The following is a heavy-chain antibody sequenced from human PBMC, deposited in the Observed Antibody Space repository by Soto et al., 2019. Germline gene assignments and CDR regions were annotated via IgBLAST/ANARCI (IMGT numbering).Heavy chain of an antibody. Sequence: QVQLVESGGGVVQPGRSLRLSCAASGFTFSSYGMHWVRQAPGKGLEWVAVISYDGSNKYYADSVKGRFTISRDNSKNTLYLQMNSLRAEDTAVYYCAKLYHRNLRSSWDVYYGMDVWGQGTTVTVSS. CDR2: ISYDGSNK. D-gene: IGHD6-13*01. J-gene: IGHJ6*02. V-gene: IGHV3-30*18. CDR3: AKLYHRNLRSSWDVYYGMDV. CDR1: GFTFSSYG.